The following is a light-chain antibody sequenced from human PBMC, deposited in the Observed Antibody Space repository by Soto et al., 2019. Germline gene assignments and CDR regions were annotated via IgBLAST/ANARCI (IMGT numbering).Light chain of an antibody. CDR1: QRVYSX. CDR3: QQYTNWPPNT. V-gene: IGKV3-15*01. Sequence: VLTQSPATLSVSPGDRATLSCMASQRVYSXFAXXQXXPXXXXXLXXXGASNRATGVPARFSGRGSATEFTLIISSLQSEDFAVYYCQQYTNWPPNTFGQGTRLEI. J-gene: IGKJ5*01. CDR2: GAS.